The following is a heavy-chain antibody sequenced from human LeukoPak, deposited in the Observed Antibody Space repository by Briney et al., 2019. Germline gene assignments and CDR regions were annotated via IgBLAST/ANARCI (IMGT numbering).Heavy chain of an antibody. Sequence: ASVKVSCYASGYTFTGYYMHWVRQAPGQGLEWMGWINPNSGGTNYAQKFQGRVTMTRDTSISTAYMELSRLRSDDTAVYYCARERREYSYGSFIGDYWGQGTLVTVSS. CDR1: GYTFTGYY. J-gene: IGHJ4*02. V-gene: IGHV1-2*02. CDR2: INPNSGGT. D-gene: IGHD5-18*01. CDR3: ARERREYSYGSFIGDY.